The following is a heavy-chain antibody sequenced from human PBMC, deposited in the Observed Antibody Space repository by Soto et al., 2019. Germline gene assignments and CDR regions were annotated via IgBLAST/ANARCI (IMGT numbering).Heavy chain of an antibody. CDR2: IYHSGST. J-gene: IGHJ4*02. CDR1: GGSISSGGYS. V-gene: IGHV4-30-2*01. CDR3: AAGGGLPRYY. Sequence: QLQLQESGSGLVKPSQTLSLTCAVSGGSISSGGYSWSWIRQPPGKGLEWIGYIYHSGSTYYNPSLRSRVTISVDRSKNQSSLKLSSVTAADTAVYCCAAGGGLPRYYWGQGTLVTVSS. D-gene: IGHD5-12*01.